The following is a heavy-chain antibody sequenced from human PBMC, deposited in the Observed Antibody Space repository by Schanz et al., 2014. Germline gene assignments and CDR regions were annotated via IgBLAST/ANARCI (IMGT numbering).Heavy chain of an antibody. Sequence: QVQLVQSGAEVKKPGASVKVSCQASGYTFTSYYMHWVRQAPGQGLEWMGLINPSVGNTNYAQKFRGRVTMTRDTSTSTVYMELSSLRSEDTAVYFCARGPSTGAFDIWGQGTMVTVSS. V-gene: IGHV1-46*03. CDR3: ARGPSTGAFDI. J-gene: IGHJ3*02. CDR2: INPSVGNT. CDR1: GYTFTSYY.